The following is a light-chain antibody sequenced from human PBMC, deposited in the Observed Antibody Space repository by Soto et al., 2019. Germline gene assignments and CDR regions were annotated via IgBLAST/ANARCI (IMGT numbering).Light chain of an antibody. Sequence: EVVLTQSPVTVSLSTGERATLSCRASQSVSISYLAWYQQKPGQAPRLLIFGASSRATGIPDRFSGSGSGTDFTLTISRVEPEDFAMYYCQQYGGSTIFTFGQGTKVDI. CDR1: QSVSISY. CDR3: QQYGGSTIFT. V-gene: IGKV3-20*01. CDR2: GAS. J-gene: IGKJ2*01.